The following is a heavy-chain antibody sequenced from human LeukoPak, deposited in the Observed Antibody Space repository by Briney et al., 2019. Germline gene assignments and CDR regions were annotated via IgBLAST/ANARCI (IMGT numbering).Heavy chain of an antibody. D-gene: IGHD6-13*01. J-gene: IGHJ6*03. CDR1: GGTFSSYA. V-gene: IGHV1-69*05. CDR2: IIPIFGTA. CDR3: ARVSSSSLAGYYYYHCMDV. Sequence: ASVKVSCKASGGTFSSYAISWVRQAPGQGLEWMGRIIPIFGTANYAQKFQGRVTITTDESTSTAYMELSSLRSEDTAVYYCARVSSSSLAGYYYYHCMDVWGKGTTVTVSS.